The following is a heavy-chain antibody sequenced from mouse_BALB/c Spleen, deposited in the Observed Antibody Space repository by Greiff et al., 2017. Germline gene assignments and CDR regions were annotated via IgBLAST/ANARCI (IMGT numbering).Heavy chain of an antibody. D-gene: IGHD2-4*01. J-gene: IGHJ3*01. CDR2: IDPYNGGT. CDR3: ARQEDYDGEAWFAY. V-gene: IGHV1S135*01. CDR1: GYSFTDYN. Sequence: VQLKESGPELVKPGASVKVSCKASGYSFTDYNMYWVKQSHGKSLEWIGYIDPYNGGTSYNQKFKGKATLTVDKSSNTAFMHLNSLTSEDSAVYYCARQEDYDGEAWFAYWGQGTLVTVSA.